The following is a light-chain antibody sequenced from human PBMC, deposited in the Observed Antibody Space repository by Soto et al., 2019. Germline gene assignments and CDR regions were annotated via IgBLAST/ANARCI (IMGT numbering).Light chain of an antibody. V-gene: IGKV3-11*01. J-gene: IGKJ1*01. CDR1: QSVPSD. CDR3: QQRSSWPRA. CDR2: DAS. Sequence: IVLSQSPGTLALSPGERATLSCRASQSVPSDWLAWYRHKPGQAPRLLIYDASNRATGIPARFSGSGSGTDFTLTISSLEPEDFAVYYCQQRSSWPRAFGQGTKVDIK.